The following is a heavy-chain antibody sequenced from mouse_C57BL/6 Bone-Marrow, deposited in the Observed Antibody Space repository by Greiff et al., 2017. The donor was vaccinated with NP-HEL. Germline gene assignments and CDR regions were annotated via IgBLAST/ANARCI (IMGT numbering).Heavy chain of an antibody. J-gene: IGHJ3*01. CDR1: GYTFTSYG. Sequence: VHLVESGAELARPGASVKLSCKASGYTFTSYGISWVKQRTGQGLEWIGEIYPRSGNTYYNEKFKGKATLTADKSSSTAYMELRSLTSEDSAVYFCARKDYYGNYAWFAYWGQGTLVTVSA. D-gene: IGHD2-1*01. CDR2: IYPRSGNT. CDR3: ARKDYYGNYAWFAY. V-gene: IGHV1-81*01.